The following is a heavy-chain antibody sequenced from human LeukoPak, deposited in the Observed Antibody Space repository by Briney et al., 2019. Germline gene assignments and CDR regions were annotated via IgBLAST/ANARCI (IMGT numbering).Heavy chain of an antibody. CDR2: IYYSGST. V-gene: IGHV4-39*07. J-gene: IGHJ4*02. CDR1: GGSISSSRDY. CDR3: AREAVAGTGIDY. D-gene: IGHD6-19*01. Sequence: SETLSLTCTVSGGSISSSRDYWAWIRQPPGKGLEWIANIYYSGSTYYSPSLKSRVTISVDTSKNQFFLKLTSVTAADTAVYYCAREAVAGTGIDYWGQGTLVTVSS.